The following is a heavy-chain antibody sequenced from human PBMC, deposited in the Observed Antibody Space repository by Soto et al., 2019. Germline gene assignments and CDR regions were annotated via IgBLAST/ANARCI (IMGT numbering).Heavy chain of an antibody. CDR2: INTDGSST. V-gene: IGHV3-74*01. D-gene: IGHD1-26*01. J-gene: IGHJ4*02. Sequence: EVQLVESGGGLVQPGESLRLSCAASGFTCSSYWMHWVRQAPGKGLVWVSRINTDGSSTTYADSVRGRFTTSRDNAKNTLYLQMNSLRAEDTAVYYCTSAPGGSNSASDYWGQGTLVTVSS. CDR3: TSAPGGSNSASDY. CDR1: GFTCSSYW.